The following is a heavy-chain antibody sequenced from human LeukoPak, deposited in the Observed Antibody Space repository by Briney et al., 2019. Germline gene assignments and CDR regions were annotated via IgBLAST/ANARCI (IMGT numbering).Heavy chain of an antibody. CDR1: GGSFSGYY. CDR2: INHSGST. V-gene: IGHV4-34*01. J-gene: IGHJ5*02. CDR3: ARGRLIVVVPAALYDWFDP. D-gene: IGHD2-2*01. Sequence: SETLSLTCAVYGGSFSGYYWSWIRQPPGKGLEWIGEINHSGSTNYNPSLKRRVTISVDTSKNQFSLKLSSVTAADTAVYYCARGRLIVVVPAALYDWFDPWGQGTLVTVSS.